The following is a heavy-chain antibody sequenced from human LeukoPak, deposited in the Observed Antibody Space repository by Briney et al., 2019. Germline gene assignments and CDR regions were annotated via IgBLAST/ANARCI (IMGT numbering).Heavy chain of an antibody. CDR1: GGSISSYY. CDR3: ANGYSYGRFDY. V-gene: IGHV4-4*07. J-gene: IGHJ4*02. Sequence: SETLSLTCTVSGGSISSYYWSWIRQPAGKGLEWIGRIYTNGRTNYNPSLKGRVTMTVDPSKNQFALKLSSVTAADTAGYYCANGYSYGRFDYWGQGTLATVSS. CDR2: IYTNGRT. D-gene: IGHD5-18*01.